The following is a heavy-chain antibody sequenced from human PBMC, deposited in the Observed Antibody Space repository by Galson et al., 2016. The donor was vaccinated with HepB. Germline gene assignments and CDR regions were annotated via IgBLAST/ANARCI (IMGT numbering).Heavy chain of an antibody. CDR3: ARASIYPGARMIFDS. V-gene: IGHV4-4*02. J-gene: IGHJ5*01. CDR1: GASVNSSNW. Sequence: ETLSLTCAVSGASVNSSNWWTWVRQAPGTGLEWIGEIYHTGTSNHNPALLSRFPISIDNSRNHFSLTLKEMTPADTAVYYCARASIYPGARMIFDSWGQGILVTVSS. CDR2: IYHTGTS. D-gene: IGHD2-2*01.